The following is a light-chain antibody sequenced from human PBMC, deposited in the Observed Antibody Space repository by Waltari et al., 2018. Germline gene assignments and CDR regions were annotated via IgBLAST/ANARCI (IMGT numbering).Light chain of an antibody. Sequence: SSELTQDPAVSVAMGQTVTITCQGNSLRSYYANWYQQRPGQAPILVIYDQNTRPSGVPDRFSGSRSDNTASLTTTGAQAEDEASYYCHSRDGSGSGGSFGGGTKLTVL. CDR2: DQN. CDR3: HSRDGSGSGGS. J-gene: IGLJ2*01. CDR1: SLRSYY. V-gene: IGLV3-19*01.